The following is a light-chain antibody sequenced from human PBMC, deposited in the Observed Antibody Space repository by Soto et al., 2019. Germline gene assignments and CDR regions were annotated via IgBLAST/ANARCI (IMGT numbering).Light chain of an antibody. J-gene: IGKJ3*01. CDR1: QSVLYSSNNKNY. CDR3: QQYYSTPFT. Sequence: DIVMTQSPDSLAVSLGERATINCKSSQSVLYSSNNKNYLAWYQQKPGQPPKLPIHWASTRESGVPDRFSGSGSGTDFTLTINNLQAEDVAVYYCQQYYSTPFTFGPGTKVDIE. V-gene: IGKV4-1*01. CDR2: WAS.